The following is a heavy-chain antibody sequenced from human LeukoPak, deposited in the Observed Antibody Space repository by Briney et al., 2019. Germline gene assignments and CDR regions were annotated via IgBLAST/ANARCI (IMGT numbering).Heavy chain of an antibody. CDR2: TRNKANSYTT. Sequence: PGGSLRLSCAASGFTFSDHYMDWVRQAPGKGLEWVGRTRNKANSYTTEYAASVKGRFTISRDDSKNSLYLQMNSLKTEDTAVYYCAGWELSHDAFDIWGQGTMVTVSS. CDR3: AGWELSHDAFDI. D-gene: IGHD1-26*01. J-gene: IGHJ3*02. V-gene: IGHV3-72*01. CDR1: GFTFSDHY.